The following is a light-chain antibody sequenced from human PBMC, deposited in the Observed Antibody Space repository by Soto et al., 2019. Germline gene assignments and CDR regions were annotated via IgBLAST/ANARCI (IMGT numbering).Light chain of an antibody. J-gene: IGKJ2*01. Sequence: EIVLTQSPGTVSLSPGERATLSCRASQSVSRSYLAWYQLKPGQAPRLLIYGASSRATGIPDRFSGSGSGTDFTLTIIRLEPEDFAVYYCQQYGSSTYTFGQGTKFEIK. CDR2: GAS. V-gene: IGKV3-20*01. CDR3: QQYGSSTYT. CDR1: QSVSRSY.